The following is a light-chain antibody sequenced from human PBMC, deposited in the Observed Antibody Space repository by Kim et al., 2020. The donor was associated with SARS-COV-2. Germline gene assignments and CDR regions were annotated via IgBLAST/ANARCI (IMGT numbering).Light chain of an antibody. CDR1: NIESKS. Sequence: SYELTQPPSVSVAPGKTARITCGENNIESKSVHWYQQKPGQAPVLVVYYDSDRPSGIPERFSGSNSGSTATLTISRVEAGDEADYYCQVWDNNNDHVVFGGGTQLTVL. J-gene: IGLJ2*01. CDR3: QVWDNNNDHVV. CDR2: YDS. V-gene: IGLV3-21*04.